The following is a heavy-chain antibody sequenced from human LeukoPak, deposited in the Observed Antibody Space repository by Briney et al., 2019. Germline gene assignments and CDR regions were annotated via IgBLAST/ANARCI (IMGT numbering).Heavy chain of an antibody. CDR3: ARGSVQSTVPAALYFDY. Sequence: GASVKVSCKASGYTFTSYYMHWVRQAPGQGLEWMGIINPSGGSTSYAQKFQGRVTMTRDTSTSTVYMELSSLRSEDTAVYYCARGSVQSTVPAALYFDYWGQGTLVTVSS. D-gene: IGHD2-2*01. J-gene: IGHJ4*02. CDR1: GYTFTSYY. CDR2: INPSGGST. V-gene: IGHV1-46*01.